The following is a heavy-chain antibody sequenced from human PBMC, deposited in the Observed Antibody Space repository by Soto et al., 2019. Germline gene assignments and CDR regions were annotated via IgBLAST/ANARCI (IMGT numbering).Heavy chain of an antibody. CDR2: IWYDGSNK. CDR3: ARGGYSSSGGWYDYYNMDV. V-gene: IGHV3-33*08. Sequence: GESLKISCAASGFTFSSYGMHWVRKAPGKGLEWVAVIWYDGSNKYYADSVKGRFTISRDNSKNTLYLQMNSLRAEDTAVYYCARGGYSSSGGWYDYYNMDVWGKGTTVTVSS. D-gene: IGHD6-13*01. J-gene: IGHJ6*03. CDR1: GFTFSSYG.